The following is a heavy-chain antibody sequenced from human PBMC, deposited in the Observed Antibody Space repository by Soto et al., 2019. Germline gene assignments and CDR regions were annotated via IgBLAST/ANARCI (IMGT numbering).Heavy chain of an antibody. CDR2: INAGNGNT. CDR3: ARDLPTYSSGWYGFFDY. CDR1: GYTFTSYA. V-gene: IGHV1-3*01. D-gene: IGHD6-19*01. J-gene: IGHJ4*02. Sequence: ASVKVSCKASGYTFTSYAMHWVRQAPGQRLEWMGWINAGNGNTKYSQKFQGRVTITRDTSASTAYMELSSLRSEDTAVYYCARDLPTYSSGWYGFFDYWGQGTLVTVS.